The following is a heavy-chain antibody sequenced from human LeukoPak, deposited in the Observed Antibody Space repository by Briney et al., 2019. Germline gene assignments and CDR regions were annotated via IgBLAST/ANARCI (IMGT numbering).Heavy chain of an antibody. CDR1: GFSFSSYG. CDR2: ISSLSNNI. J-gene: IGHJ4*02. V-gene: IGHV3-21*01. D-gene: IGHD1-26*01. Sequence: GGSLRLSCGASGFSFSSYGMNWVRQAPGERLEWVSSISSLSNNIYYADSVKGRFTISRDNAKNSLYLLMNSLRVEDSAVCYCARDSSGSYSRFDYWGQGTLVTVSS. CDR3: ARDSSGSYSRFDY.